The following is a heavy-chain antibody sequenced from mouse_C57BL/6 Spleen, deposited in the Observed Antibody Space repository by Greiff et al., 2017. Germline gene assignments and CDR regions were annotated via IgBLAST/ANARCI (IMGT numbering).Heavy chain of an antibody. CDR3: AEEGRGAMDY. CDR2: IYPGDGDT. J-gene: IGHJ4*01. V-gene: IGHV1-82*01. Sequence: QVQLQQSGPELVKPGASVKISCKASGYAFSSSWMNWVKQRPGKGLEWIGRIYPGDGDTNYNGKFKGKATLTADKSSSTAYMQLSSLTSEDSAVYFCAEEGRGAMDYWGQGTSVTVSS. CDR1: GYAFSSSW.